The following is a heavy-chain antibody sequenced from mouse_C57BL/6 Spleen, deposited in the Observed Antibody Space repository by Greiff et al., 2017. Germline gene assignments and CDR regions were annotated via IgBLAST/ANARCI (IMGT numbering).Heavy chain of an antibody. CDR2: IDPETGGT. Sequence: QVQLQQSGAELVRPGASVTLSCKASGYTFTDYEMHWVKQTPVHGLEWIGAIDPETGGTAYNQKFKGKAILTADKSSSTAYMELRSLTSEDSSVYYCTRYHMVTAGRGGWFAYWGQGTLVTVSA. CDR3: TRYHMVTAGRGGWFAY. V-gene: IGHV1-15*01. CDR1: GYTFTDYE. J-gene: IGHJ3*01. D-gene: IGHD2-2*01.